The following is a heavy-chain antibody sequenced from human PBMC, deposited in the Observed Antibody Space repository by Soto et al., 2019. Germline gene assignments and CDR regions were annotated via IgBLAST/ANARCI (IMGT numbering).Heavy chain of an antibody. CDR2: IFPIDSDT. D-gene: IGHD2-21*02. CDR1: GYTFTRNW. Sequence: GESLKISCKGSGYTFTRNWIGWVRQMPGKGLEWMGIIFPIDSDTRYSPSSQGQVTISADNSISTAYLQWSSLKASDTAIYYCATPGGRDFNAFDVWGQGTMVTV. V-gene: IGHV5-51*01. J-gene: IGHJ3*01. CDR3: ATPGGRDFNAFDV.